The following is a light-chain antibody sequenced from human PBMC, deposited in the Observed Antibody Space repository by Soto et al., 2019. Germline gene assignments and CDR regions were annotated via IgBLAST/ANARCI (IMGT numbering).Light chain of an antibody. J-gene: IGLJ1*01. CDR3: SSYTTSNTRQIV. CDR2: DVT. CDR1: SSDVGAYNY. Sequence: LTQPASVSGSPGQSITISCTGTSSDVGAYNYVSWYQQHPGKAPKLMIYDVTNRPSGVSNRFSGSKSGNTASLTISGLQAEDEADYYCSSYTTSNTRQIVFGTGTKVTVL. V-gene: IGLV2-14*01.